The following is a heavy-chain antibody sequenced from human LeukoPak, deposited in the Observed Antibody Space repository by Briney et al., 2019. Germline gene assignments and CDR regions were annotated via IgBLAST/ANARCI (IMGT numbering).Heavy chain of an antibody. CDR1: GFTISSYS. V-gene: IGHV3-21*01. Sequence: GGSLRLSCAASGFTISSYSMNWVRQAPGKGREWVSAISSSSTYIYYADSVKGRFTISRENDKNSLYMQMNSLRGEDTAVYYCARAKRQQLVLGNWFDPWGQGTLVTVSS. J-gene: IGHJ5*02. CDR3: ARAKRQQLVLGNWFDP. CDR2: ISSSSTYI. D-gene: IGHD6-13*01.